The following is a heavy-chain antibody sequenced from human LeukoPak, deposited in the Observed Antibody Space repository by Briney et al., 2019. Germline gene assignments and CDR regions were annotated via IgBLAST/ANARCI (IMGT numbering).Heavy chain of an antibody. D-gene: IGHD1-1*01. V-gene: IGHV3-23*01. Sequence: GGCLRLSCAASGFIFSSYAMSWVRQAPGKGLEWVSVISGSGGTTYYADSVKGRFTISRDNSKNTLYLQMSSLRAEDTAVYYCAKVGPSTTGTTTSGFDSWGQGTLVTVSS. CDR2: ISGSGGTT. CDR3: AKVGPSTTGTTTSGFDS. CDR1: GFIFSSYA. J-gene: IGHJ4*02.